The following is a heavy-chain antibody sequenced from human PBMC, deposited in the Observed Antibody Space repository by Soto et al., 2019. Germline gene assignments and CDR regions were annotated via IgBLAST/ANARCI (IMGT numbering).Heavy chain of an antibody. J-gene: IGHJ6*02. Sequence: QVQLQESGPGLVKPSQTLSLTCTVSGGSISSGDYYWSWIRQPPGKGLEWFGYIYYSGSTYYNPCHKSRCTIPVDTSKNQCRVRLSSVTAADTAVYYWAGVIGLELGLEGGAGMDVWGQGTTVTVAS. CDR1: GGSISSGDYY. V-gene: IGHV4-30-4*01. CDR3: AGVIGLELGLEGGAGMDV. D-gene: IGHD1-7*01. CDR2: IYYSGST.